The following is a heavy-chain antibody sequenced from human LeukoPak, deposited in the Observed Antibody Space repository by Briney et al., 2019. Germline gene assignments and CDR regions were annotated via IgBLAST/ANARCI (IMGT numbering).Heavy chain of an antibody. V-gene: IGHV3-23*01. CDR2: ISDSGGIT. J-gene: IGHJ2*01. CDR3: AKDARPVSTEWYFDL. CDR1: GFTFSSYA. Sequence: GGSLRLSCAASGFTFSSYAMSWVRHAPGKGLEWVSTISDSGGITYYADSVKGRFTISRDNSKNTLYLHMNSLSADDTAVYYCAKDARPVSTEWYFDLWGRGTLVTVSS. D-gene: IGHD4-11*01.